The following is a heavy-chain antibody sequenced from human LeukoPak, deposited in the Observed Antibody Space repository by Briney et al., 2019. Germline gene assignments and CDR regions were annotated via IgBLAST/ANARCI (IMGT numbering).Heavy chain of an antibody. D-gene: IGHD5-24*01. J-gene: IGHJ4*02. CDR3: ARDLFSGAEMATLDY. CDR2: INGNGDYT. CDR1: GFVFSTYA. V-gene: IGHV3-64*01. Sequence: GGSLRLPCAASGFVFSTYAIHWVRHVPGKGLEYVSGINGNGDYTDYANSVKGRFTISRDNFKNTVYLQMGSLRAEDMAVYYCARDLFSGAEMATLDYWGQGTLVTVSS.